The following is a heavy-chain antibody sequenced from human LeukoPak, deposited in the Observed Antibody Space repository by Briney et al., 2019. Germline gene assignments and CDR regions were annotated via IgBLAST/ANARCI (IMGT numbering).Heavy chain of an antibody. CDR1: GFIFNRYS. CDR2: ISISSSYK. V-gene: IGHV3-21*01. Sequence: PGGSLRLSCAASGFIFNRYSMNWVRQAPGKGLEWVSAISISSSYKLYADSVKGRFTISRDNARNLLYLEMNSLRAEDTAVYYCVRDNRDAFDIWGQGTMVTVSS. J-gene: IGHJ3*02. CDR3: VRDNRDAFDI.